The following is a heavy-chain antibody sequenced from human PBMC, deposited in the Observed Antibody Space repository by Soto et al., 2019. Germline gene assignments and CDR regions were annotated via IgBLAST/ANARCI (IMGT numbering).Heavy chain of an antibody. V-gene: IGHV4-59*01. D-gene: IGHD6-6*01. CDR3: ARAAQYSSSASALDY. CDR2: IYYSGST. CDR1: GGPISSYY. J-gene: IGHJ4*02. Sequence: QVQLQESGPGLVKPSETLSLTCTVSGGPISSYYWSWIRQPPGKGLEWIGYIYYSGSTNYNPSLKSRVTISVDTSKNQFSLKLSSVTAADTAVYYCARAAQYSSSASALDYWGQGTLVTVSS.